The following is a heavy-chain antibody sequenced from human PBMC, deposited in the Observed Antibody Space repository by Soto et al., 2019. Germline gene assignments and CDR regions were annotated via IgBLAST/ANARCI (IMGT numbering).Heavy chain of an antibody. D-gene: IGHD3-22*01. CDR2: IYYSGST. CDR1: GGSISSGDYY. V-gene: IGHV4-30-4*01. J-gene: IGHJ4*02. Sequence: SEPLCLTCTVSGGSISSGDYYWNWIRQPPGKDLEWIGYIYYSGSTFYNPSLKSRVTISVDTSKNQFSLKLSSVTAADTAVYYCAREPYDYDRSGHFDYWGQGTLVTVS. CDR3: AREPYDYDRSGHFDY.